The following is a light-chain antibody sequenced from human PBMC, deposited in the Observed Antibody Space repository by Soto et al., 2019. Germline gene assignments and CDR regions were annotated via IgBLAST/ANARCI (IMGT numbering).Light chain of an antibody. Sequence: QSVLTQPPSASGTPGQRVTISCSGSSSNIGSNYVYWYQQLPGTAPKLLIYNNNQRPSGVADRFSGSKSGTSASLAISGLRSEDEADYYCAAWDDSLRGVFGGGTKLTVL. J-gene: IGLJ2*01. V-gene: IGLV1-47*02. CDR3: AAWDDSLRGV. CDR2: NNN. CDR1: SSNIGSNY.